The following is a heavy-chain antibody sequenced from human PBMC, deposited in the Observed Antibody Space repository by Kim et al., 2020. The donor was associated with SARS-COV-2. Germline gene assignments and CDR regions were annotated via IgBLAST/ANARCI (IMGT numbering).Heavy chain of an antibody. CDR3: ARDQPLDY. CDR2: ISYSGNS. V-gene: IGHV4-31*03. CDR1: GGSIRSGGKF. Sequence: SETLSLTCSVSGGSIRSGGKFWTWIRQHPAKGLEWIGYISYSGNSHYSPSLRSRVSISLQTSENQFSLELTSVTAADTAVYYCARDQPLDYGGQGILVT. D-gene: IGHD2-2*01. J-gene: IGHJ4*02.